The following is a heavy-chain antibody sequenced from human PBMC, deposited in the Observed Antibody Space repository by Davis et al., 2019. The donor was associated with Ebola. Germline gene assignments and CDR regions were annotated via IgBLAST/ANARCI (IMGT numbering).Heavy chain of an antibody. CDR2: IWYDGSVK. CDR1: GFTFSNSP. J-gene: IGHJ3*02. V-gene: IGHV3-33*03. CDR3: ATRFSNSDGALDI. Sequence: GGSLRLSCAGSGFTFSNSPMHWVRQAPGKGLEWVGLIWYDGSVKYYGDSVKGRFTISRDNSKDSAYLQMTSLRVEDTAVYYCATRFSNSDGALDIWGQGTMVTVSS. D-gene: IGHD1-7*01.